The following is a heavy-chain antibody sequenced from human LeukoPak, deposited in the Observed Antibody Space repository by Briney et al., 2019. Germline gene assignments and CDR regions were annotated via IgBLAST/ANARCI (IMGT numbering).Heavy chain of an antibody. CDR2: IRHDGSNK. J-gene: IGHJ6*03. CDR1: GFTFSSYG. Sequence: PGGSLRLSCAASGFTFSSYGMHWVRQAPGKGLEGVAFIRHDGSNKYYADSVKGRFTISRDNSKNTLYLQMNSLRAEDTAVYYCASSWDYYYYYYMDVWGKGTTVTVSS. V-gene: IGHV3-30*02. CDR3: ASSWDYYYYYYMDV.